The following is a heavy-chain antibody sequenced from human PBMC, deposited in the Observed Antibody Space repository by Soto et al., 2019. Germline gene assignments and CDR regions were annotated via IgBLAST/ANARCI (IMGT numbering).Heavy chain of an antibody. Sequence: ASVKVSCKVSGYTLPELSMHWVRQAPGKGLEWMGGFDPEDGETIYAQKFQGRVTMTEDTSTDTAYMELSSLRSEDTAVYYCATDLRAGQQQPPNDAFDIWGQGTMVTVSS. CDR3: ATDLRAGQQQPPNDAFDI. CDR1: GYTLPELS. D-gene: IGHD6-13*01. J-gene: IGHJ3*02. CDR2: FDPEDGET. V-gene: IGHV1-24*01.